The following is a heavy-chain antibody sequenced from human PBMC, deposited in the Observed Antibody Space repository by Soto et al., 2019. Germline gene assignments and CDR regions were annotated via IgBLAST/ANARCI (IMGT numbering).Heavy chain of an antibody. V-gene: IGHV1-3*01. CDR1: GYTFTDYA. Sequence: QVQLVQSGAEVKKPGASVKVSCKASGYTFTDYAMHWVRQAPGQRLEWMGWINAGNGNTKYSQKFQGRVTITGDTSASTAYMELSSLRSEDTAVYYCARGKLWPPRLVEAFDYWGQGTLVTVSS. J-gene: IGHJ4*02. CDR3: ARGKLWPPRLVEAFDY. CDR2: INAGNGNT. D-gene: IGHD5-18*01.